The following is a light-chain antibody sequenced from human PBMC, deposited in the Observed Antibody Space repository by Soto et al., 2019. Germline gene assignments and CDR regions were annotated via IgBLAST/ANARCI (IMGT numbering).Light chain of an antibody. V-gene: IGKV3-11*01. CDR1: QSVSSK. Sequence: IVLTQSPATLSLSPGERATLSCRASQSVSSKLAWYQQRPGQAPRLLIYSASTRATGIPARFSGSGSGTDFTLTISSLEPEDFAVYYCQQRSNWPLTFGGGTKVDIK. CDR2: SAS. CDR3: QQRSNWPLT. J-gene: IGKJ4*01.